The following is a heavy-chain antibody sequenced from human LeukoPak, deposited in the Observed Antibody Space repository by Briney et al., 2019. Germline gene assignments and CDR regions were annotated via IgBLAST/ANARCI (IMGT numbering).Heavy chain of an antibody. J-gene: IGHJ6*03. CDR1: GFTVSSNY. V-gene: IGHV3-66*01. CDR2: IYSGGST. Sequence: GGSLRLSCAASGFTVSSNYMSWVRQAPGKGLEWVSVIYSGGSTYYADSVKGRFTISRDNSKNTLYLQMNSLRAEDTAGYYCARVGYYGYYYYMNVWGKGTTVTISS. CDR3: ARVGYYGYYYYMNV. D-gene: IGHD2/OR15-2a*01.